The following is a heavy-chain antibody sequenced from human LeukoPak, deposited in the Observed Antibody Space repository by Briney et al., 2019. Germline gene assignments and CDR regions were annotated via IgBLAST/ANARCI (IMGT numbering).Heavy chain of an antibody. Sequence: SGGSLRLSCAASGFTFSSYSTNWVRQAPGKGLEWVSYISSASGSIYYADSVKGRFTISRDNAKNSLFLQMNSLRAEDTAVYYCARLPAYCSSTSCYYDYWGQGTLVTVSS. V-gene: IGHV3-48*04. CDR2: ISSASGSI. J-gene: IGHJ4*02. D-gene: IGHD2-2*01. CDR1: GFTFSSYS. CDR3: ARLPAYCSSTSCYYDY.